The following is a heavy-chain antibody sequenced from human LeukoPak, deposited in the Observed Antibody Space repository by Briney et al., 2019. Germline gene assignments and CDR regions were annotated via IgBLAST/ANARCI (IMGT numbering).Heavy chain of an antibody. Sequence: GGSLRLSCAVSGFTFSSYGMHWVRQAPGKGLEWVAGISKNGNHQPYADSVKGRFTISRDNSKNTLFLQMNSLRVEDTAVYYCAKEIHAFGGFDYWGQGTLVTVSS. D-gene: IGHD3-10*01. CDR2: ISKNGNHQ. J-gene: IGHJ4*02. CDR3: AKEIHAFGGFDY. V-gene: IGHV3-30*18. CDR1: GFTFSSYG.